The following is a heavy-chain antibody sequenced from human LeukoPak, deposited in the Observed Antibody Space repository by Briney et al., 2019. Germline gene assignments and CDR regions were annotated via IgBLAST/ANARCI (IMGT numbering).Heavy chain of an antibody. CDR1: DYTYTSYG. V-gene: IGHV1-2*06. J-gene: IGHJ5*02. Sequence: GASVKVSCKASDYTYTSYGISWVRQAPGQGLEWMGRITPDSGDTKYPQKFQGRVTLTRDTSIKTASMELSGLRSDDTAIYYCSRDHGATGTTGFDPWGQGTLVIVSS. CDR2: ITPDSGDT. CDR3: SRDHGATGTTGFDP. D-gene: IGHD1-1*01.